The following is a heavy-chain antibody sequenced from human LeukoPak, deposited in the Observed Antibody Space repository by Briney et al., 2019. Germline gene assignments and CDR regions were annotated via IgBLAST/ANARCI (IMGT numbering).Heavy chain of an antibody. V-gene: IGHV1-69*04. J-gene: IGHJ6*02. D-gene: IGHD6-13*01. CDR3: ARVRIAAAGTLLYGMDV. CDR1: GGTFSSYV. Sequence: GASVKVSCKASGGTFSSYVVSWVRQAPGQGLEWMGRIIPIFGIANYAQKFQGRVTITADKSTSTAYMELSSLRSEDTAVYYCARVRIAAAGTLLYGMDVWGQGTTVTVSS. CDR2: IIPIFGIA.